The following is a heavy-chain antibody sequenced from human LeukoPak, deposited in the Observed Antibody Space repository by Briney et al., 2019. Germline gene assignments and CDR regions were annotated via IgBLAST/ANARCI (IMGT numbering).Heavy chain of an antibody. D-gene: IGHD2-15*01. CDR2: IYYSGST. V-gene: IGHV4-59*08. Sequence: SETLSLTCIVSGGSISSYYWSWIRQPPGKGLEWIGYIYYSGSTNYNPSLKSRVTISVDTSKNQFSLKLSSVTAADTAVYYCARHYGGGSSNWFDPWGQGTLVTVSS. CDR3: ARHYGGGSSNWFDP. CDR1: GGSISSYY. J-gene: IGHJ5*02.